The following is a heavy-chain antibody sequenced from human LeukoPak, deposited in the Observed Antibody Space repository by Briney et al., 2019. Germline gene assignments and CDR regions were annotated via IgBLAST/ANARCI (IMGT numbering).Heavy chain of an antibody. V-gene: IGHV3-11*04. CDR2: ISSSGGDSGTTI. Sequence: GGSLRLSCAASGFTFSDYYMSWIRQAPGKGLEWVSSISSSGGDSGTTIYYTHSVKGRFTIFRDNAKNSLYLQMNSLRAEDAAVYYCARRLRYILRFLEWPKSGGGWFDPWGQGTLVTVSS. CDR3: ARRLRYILRFLEWPKSGGGWFDP. J-gene: IGHJ5*02. CDR1: GFTFSDYY. D-gene: IGHD3-3*01.